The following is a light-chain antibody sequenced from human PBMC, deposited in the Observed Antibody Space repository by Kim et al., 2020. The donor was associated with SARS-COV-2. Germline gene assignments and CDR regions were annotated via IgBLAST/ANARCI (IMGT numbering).Light chain of an antibody. CDR2: AAS. V-gene: IGKV1-5*01. Sequence: SASEGDRVTITGRASQSISSRLAWYQQRPGKAPELLFYAASTLERGVPSRFSGTGSGTEFTLTISSLQSDDLATYYCQQYSSYSTFGQGTKVDIK. J-gene: IGKJ1*01. CDR1: QSISSR. CDR3: QQYSSYST.